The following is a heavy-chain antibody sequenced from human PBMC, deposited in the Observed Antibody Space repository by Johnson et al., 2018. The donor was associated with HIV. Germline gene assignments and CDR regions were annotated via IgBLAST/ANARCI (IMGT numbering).Heavy chain of an antibody. CDR2: IYSGGST. J-gene: IGHJ3*02. Sequence: VQLVESGGGLVKPGGSLRLSCAASGLTLSNAWMSWVRQAPGKGLEWVSVIYSGGSTYYADSVKGRFTISRDNSKNTLYLQMNSLRAEDTAVYYCARAPQTYNWNYMMAFDMWGQGTMVTVSS. D-gene: IGHD1-7*01. CDR3: ARAPQTYNWNYMMAFDM. V-gene: IGHV3-66*01. CDR1: GLTLSNAW.